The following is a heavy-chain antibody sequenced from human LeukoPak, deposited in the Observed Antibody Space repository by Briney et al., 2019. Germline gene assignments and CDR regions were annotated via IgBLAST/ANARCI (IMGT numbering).Heavy chain of an antibody. D-gene: IGHD4-17*01. J-gene: IGHJ6*02. CDR2: IYYSGST. Sequence: SETLSLTCTVSGGSISSSSYYWGWIRQPPGKGLEWIGSIYYSGSTYYNPSLKSRVTISVDTSKNQFSLKLSFVTAADTAVYYCASYGDYGPPYGMDVWGQGTTVTVSS. V-gene: IGHV4-39*01. CDR3: ASYGDYGPPYGMDV. CDR1: GGSISSSSYY.